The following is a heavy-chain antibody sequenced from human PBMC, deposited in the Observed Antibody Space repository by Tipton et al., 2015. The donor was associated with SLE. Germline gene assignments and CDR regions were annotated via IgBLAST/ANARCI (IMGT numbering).Heavy chain of an antibody. CDR1: GGSINSGDYY. V-gene: IGHV4-30-4*01. Sequence: TLSLTCNASGGSINSGDYYWSWIRQPPGQGLEWIGYLHFSGNTYYNPSLQSRLTISGDTSKNHFSLNLTSVTAADTGMYYCTRVRVPPAPGWEAFDTWGQGTLVTVSS. CDR3: TRVRVPPAPGWEAFDT. J-gene: IGHJ3*02. D-gene: IGHD1-26*01. CDR2: LHFSGNT.